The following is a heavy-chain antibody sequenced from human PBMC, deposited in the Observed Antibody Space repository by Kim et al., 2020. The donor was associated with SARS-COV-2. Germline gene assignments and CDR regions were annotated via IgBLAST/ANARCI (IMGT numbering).Heavy chain of an antibody. Sequence: SVKVSCKASGGTFSSYAISWVRQAPGQGLEWMGGIIPIFGTANYAQKFQGRVTITADESTSTAYMELSSLRSEDTAVYYCARAVSTVQLGLYYYYGMDVWGQGTTVTVSS. CDR3: ARAVSTVQLGLYYYYGMDV. J-gene: IGHJ6*02. V-gene: IGHV1-69*13. CDR1: GGTFSSYA. CDR2: IIPIFGTA. D-gene: IGHD1-1*01.